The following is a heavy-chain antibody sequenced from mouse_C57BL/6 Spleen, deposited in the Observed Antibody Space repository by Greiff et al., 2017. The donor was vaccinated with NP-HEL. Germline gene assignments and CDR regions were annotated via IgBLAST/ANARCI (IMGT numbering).Heavy chain of an antibody. CDR1: GYTFTSYW. J-gene: IGHJ3*01. CDR3: ARWDGSSSAWFAY. V-gene: IGHV1-55*01. CDR2: IYPGSGST. D-gene: IGHD1-1*01. Sequence: QVQLQQPGAELVKPGASVKMSCKASGYTFTSYWITWVKQRPGQGLEWIGDIYPGSGSTNYNEKFKSKATLTVDTSSSTAYMQLSSLTSEDSAVYYCARWDGSSSAWFAYWGQRTLVTVSA.